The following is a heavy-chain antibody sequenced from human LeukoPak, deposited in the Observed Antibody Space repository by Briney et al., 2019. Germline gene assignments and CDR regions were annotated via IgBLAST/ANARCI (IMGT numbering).Heavy chain of an antibody. D-gene: IGHD2-15*01. V-gene: IGHV3-48*04. CDR1: GFTFSSYS. J-gene: IGHJ4*02. Sequence: GGSLRLSCAASGFTFSSYSLNWVRQAPGKGLEWVSFISSSSITIYYADSVKGRFTISRDNAEKSLSLQMNSLRAEDTAVYYCARDRGGSYSAIDYWGQGTLVTVSS. CDR2: ISSSSITI. CDR3: ARDRGGSYSAIDY.